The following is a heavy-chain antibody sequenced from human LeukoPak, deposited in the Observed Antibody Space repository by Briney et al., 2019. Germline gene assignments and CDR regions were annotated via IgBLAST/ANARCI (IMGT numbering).Heavy chain of an antibody. CDR2: IRSKAYRGTT. CDR1: GFTFGDHA. CDR3: SRRPIQLWLHNGMDV. J-gene: IGHJ6*02. D-gene: IGHD5-18*01. V-gene: IGHV3-49*04. Sequence: PGGSLRLSCRASGFTFGDHAMSWVRQAPGKGLEWVGFIRSKAYRGTTEYAASVKGRFTISRDDSISVAYLQMNNLETEDTAVYYCSRRPIQLWLHNGMDVWGQGTTVTVSS.